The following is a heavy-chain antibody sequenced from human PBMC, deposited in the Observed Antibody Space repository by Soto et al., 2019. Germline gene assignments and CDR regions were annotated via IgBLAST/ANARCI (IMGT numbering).Heavy chain of an antibody. V-gene: IGHV2-5*02. J-gene: IGHJ1*01. CDR2: IYWDDDK. CDR3: AHRLARGASGLYFHR. CDR1: GLSLSTSGVA. D-gene: IGHD1-26*01. Sequence: QITLKESGPTLVKPTQTLTLTCTFSGLSLSTSGVAVGWIRQPPGKALEWLALIYWDDDKLYSPFLKSRLTITKDTSKNQVVLRMTNMDPVDTATYYCAHRLARGASGLYFHRWGQGTPVTVSS.